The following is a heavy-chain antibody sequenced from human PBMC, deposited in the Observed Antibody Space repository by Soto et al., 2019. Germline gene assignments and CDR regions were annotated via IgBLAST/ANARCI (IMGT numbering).Heavy chain of an antibody. CDR1: GFTFSNDW. V-gene: IGHV3-7*05. J-gene: IGHJ3*02. Sequence: EVQLVESGGGLVQPGGSLRLSCEASGFTFSNDWMNWVRQAPGKGLEWVANIKQDGSEKNYVDTVKGPFTISRDNAKNTLYLHMNRLRVEDSAVYYCVVTTSTFGIWGQGAMVTVSS. CDR2: IKQDGSEK. CDR3: VVTTSTFGI. D-gene: IGHD2-21*02.